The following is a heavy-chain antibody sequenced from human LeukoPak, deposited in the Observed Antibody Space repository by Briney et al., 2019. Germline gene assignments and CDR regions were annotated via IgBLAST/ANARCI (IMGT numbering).Heavy chain of an antibody. D-gene: IGHD1-26*01. J-gene: IGHJ4*02. CDR1: GFTFSDYY. V-gene: IGHV3-11*01. Sequence: GGSLSLSCAASGFTFSDYYMSWIRQAPGQGLEWVSYISSSGSTIYYEDSVKDRFTISRDNAKNSLYLQMNSLRAEDTAVYYCARVADYSVSYQRGYYYWGQGNLVTVSS. CDR2: ISSSGSTI. CDR3: ARVADYSVSYQRGYYY.